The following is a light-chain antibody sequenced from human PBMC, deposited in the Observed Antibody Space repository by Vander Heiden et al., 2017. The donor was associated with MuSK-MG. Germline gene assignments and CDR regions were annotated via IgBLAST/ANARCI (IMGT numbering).Light chain of an antibody. CDR3: QQSDGTPKT. J-gene: IGKJ2*01. Sequence: DIQMTQSPSSLSASVGDRVTISCRASQSISTYLNWYQQKPGKAPKALIYGASSLPSGVPSRFSGSGSGTYFTLTISRLQPEDFATYYCQQSDGTPKTFGQGTKVEIK. CDR2: GAS. CDR1: QSISTY. V-gene: IGKV1-39*01.